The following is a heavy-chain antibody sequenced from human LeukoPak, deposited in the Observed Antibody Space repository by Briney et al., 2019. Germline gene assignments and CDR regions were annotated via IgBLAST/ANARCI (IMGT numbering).Heavy chain of an antibody. CDR3: ARDDFWSGYDY. D-gene: IGHD3-3*01. V-gene: IGHV4-4*07. J-gene: IGHJ4*02. CDR1: GGSMRSFY. CDR2: IYPSGNT. Sequence: SETLSLTCSVSGGSMRSFYWSWIRQPAGKGLEWIGRIYPSGNTSYNPSLKSRVTMSTDTSKTQFSLKLSSVTAADTAVYYCARDDFWSGYDYWGQGTLVTVSS.